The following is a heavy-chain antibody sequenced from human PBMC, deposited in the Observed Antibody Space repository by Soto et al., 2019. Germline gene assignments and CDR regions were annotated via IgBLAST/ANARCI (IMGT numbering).Heavy chain of an antibody. CDR2: ISYDGSNK. Sequence: GGSLRLSCAASGFTFSSYGMHWVRQAPGKGLEWVAVISYDGSNKYYADSVKGRFTISRDNSKNTLYLQMNSLRAEDTAVYYCAKALVVITTDWYFDLWCRGTLVTVSS. V-gene: IGHV3-30*18. CDR1: GFTFSSYG. CDR3: AKALVVITTDWYFDL. J-gene: IGHJ2*01. D-gene: IGHD3-22*01.